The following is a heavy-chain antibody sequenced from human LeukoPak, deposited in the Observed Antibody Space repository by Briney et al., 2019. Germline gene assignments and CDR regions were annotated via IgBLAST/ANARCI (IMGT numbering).Heavy chain of an antibody. CDR3: TTEMATIYGVDY. D-gene: IGHD5-24*01. Sequence: PGGSLRLSCAASGFTFSNAWMSWVRRAPGKGLEWVGRIKSKTDGGTTDYAAPVKGRFTISRDDSKNTLYLQMNSLKTEDTAVYYCTTEMATIYGVDYWGQGTLVTVSS. CDR2: IKSKTDGGTT. J-gene: IGHJ4*02. CDR1: GFTFSNAW. V-gene: IGHV3-15*01.